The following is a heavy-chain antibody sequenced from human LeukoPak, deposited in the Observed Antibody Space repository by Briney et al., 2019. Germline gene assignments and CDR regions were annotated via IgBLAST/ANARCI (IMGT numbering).Heavy chain of an antibody. CDR1: GASISSYY. CDR2: IHYTGNT. CDR3: ARHRVEVAGSYFDH. V-gene: IGHV4-59*08. J-gene: IGHJ4*02. D-gene: IGHD5-24*01. Sequence: KPSETLSLTCSVSGASISSYYWSWIPQSPGKRPELEWIGFIHYTGNTRPNPSLESRVTTSVDTSKNQFSLKLSSVTAADTAVYDCARHRVEVAGSYFDHWGQGTLVIVSS.